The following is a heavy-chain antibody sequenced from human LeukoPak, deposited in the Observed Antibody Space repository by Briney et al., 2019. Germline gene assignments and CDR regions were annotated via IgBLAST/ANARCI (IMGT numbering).Heavy chain of an antibody. J-gene: IGHJ4*02. CDR2: ISSGSSTI. Sequence: SGGSLRLSCAASGFTFSSYSMNWVRQAPGKGLEWISYISSGSSTIYYADSVKGRFTISRDNAKNSPYLQMNSLRAEDTAVYYCAREGNWNDVHWGQGTLVTVSS. CDR3: AREGNWNDVH. D-gene: IGHD1-20*01. V-gene: IGHV3-48*01. CDR1: GFTFSSYS.